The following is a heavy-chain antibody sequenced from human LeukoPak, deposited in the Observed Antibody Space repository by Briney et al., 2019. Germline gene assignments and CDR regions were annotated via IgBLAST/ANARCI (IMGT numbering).Heavy chain of an antibody. V-gene: IGHV1-46*01. CDR2: INPSGGST. D-gene: IGHD5-18*01. J-gene: IGHJ4*02. CDR3: ARVGSEYSYGSPFDY. Sequence: ASVKVSCKASGYTFTSYYMHWVRQAPGQGLEWMGIINPSGGSTSYAQKFQGRVTMTRDTSTSTVYMELSSLRSEDTAVYYCARVGSEYSYGSPFDYWGQGTLVTVSS. CDR1: GYTFTSYY.